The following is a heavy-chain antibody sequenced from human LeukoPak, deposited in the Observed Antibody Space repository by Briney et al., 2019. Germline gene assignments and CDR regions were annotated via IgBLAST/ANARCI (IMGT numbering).Heavy chain of an antibody. J-gene: IGHJ4*02. Sequence: TPSETLSLTCTVSGGSISSHYWSWIRQPPGKGLEWIGYIHYSGSTNYNSSLRSRVTISVDTSKNQLSLKLSSVTPADTAVYYCARDPSGYDYYFDCWGQGTLVTVSS. CDR3: ARDPSGYDYYFDC. CDR1: GGSISSHY. D-gene: IGHD5-12*01. V-gene: IGHV4-59*11. CDR2: IHYSGST.